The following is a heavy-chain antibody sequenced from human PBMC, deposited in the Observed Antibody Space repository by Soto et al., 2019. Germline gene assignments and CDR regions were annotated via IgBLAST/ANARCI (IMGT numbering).Heavy chain of an antibody. J-gene: IGHJ6*03. Sequence: ASVRGSSRASGYTFTSYDFNCVQQTTGQGLEWMGCTNPNRGNTGYAQKFQGRVTMTRNTSISTAYMELSSLRSEDTAVYYCARGCPPYDTLWSGYYYYYYYYMDVWGKGTTVTVSS. CDR1: GYTFTSYD. CDR2: TNPNRGNT. D-gene: IGHD3-3*01. CDR3: ARGCPPYDTLWSGYYYYYYYYMDV. V-gene: IGHV1-8*01.